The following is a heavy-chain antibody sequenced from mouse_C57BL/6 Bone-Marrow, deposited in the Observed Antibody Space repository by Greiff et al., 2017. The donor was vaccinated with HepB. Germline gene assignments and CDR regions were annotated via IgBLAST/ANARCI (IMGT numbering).Heavy chain of an antibody. J-gene: IGHJ1*03. D-gene: IGHD2-5*01. V-gene: IGHV5-12*01. CDR2: ISNGGGST. Sequence: EVQVVESGGGLVQPGGSLKLSCAASGFTFSDYYMYWVRQTPEKRLEWVAYISNGGGSTYYPDTVKGRFTISRDNAKNTLYLQMSRLKSEDTAMYYCARHRGSNGYFDVWGTGTTVTVSS. CDR3: ARHRGSNGYFDV. CDR1: GFTFSDYY.